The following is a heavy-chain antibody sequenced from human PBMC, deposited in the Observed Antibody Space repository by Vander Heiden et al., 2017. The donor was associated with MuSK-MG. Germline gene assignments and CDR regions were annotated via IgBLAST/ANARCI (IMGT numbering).Heavy chain of an antibody. Sequence: QVQLVPSGAEVTKPGASVTVSCKASGYPFTGYYMHWVRQAPGQGLEWMGWINPNSGGTDYAQKFQGRVTMTRDTSISTADMELSRLRSDDTAVYYCARQVKAAERGFDPWGQVTLVTVSS. V-gene: IGHV1-2*02. J-gene: IGHJ5*02. D-gene: IGHD6-13*01. CDR2: INPNSGGT. CDR3: ARQVKAAERGFDP. CDR1: GYPFTGYY.